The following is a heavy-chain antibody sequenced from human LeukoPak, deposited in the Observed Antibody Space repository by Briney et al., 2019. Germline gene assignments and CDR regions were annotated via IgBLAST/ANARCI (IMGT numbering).Heavy chain of an antibody. V-gene: IGHV1-2*02. D-gene: IGHD2-15*01. J-gene: IGHJ4*02. CDR3: ALVDIVVVVAATRFGY. CDR2: INPNSGGT. Sequence: ASVKVSCKASGYTFTGYYMHWVRQAPGQGPEWMGWINPNSGGTNYAQKFQGRVTMTRDTSISTAYMELSRLRSDDTAVYYCALVDIVVVVAATRFGYWGQGTLSPSPQ. CDR1: GYTFTGYY.